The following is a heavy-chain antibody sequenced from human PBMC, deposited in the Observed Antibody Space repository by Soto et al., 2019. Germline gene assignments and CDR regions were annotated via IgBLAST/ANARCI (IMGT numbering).Heavy chain of an antibody. D-gene: IGHD2-15*01. Sequence: GESLKISCKADGYSFTRHWIGWVRQVPGRGLEWVAVIYPADSDARYSPSFRGRGTISVDISINTVYLQWRSLKASDTAIYFCARQDIVTAPGRGVYFDPWGQGTPVTVSS. CDR1: GYSFTRHW. CDR2: IYPADSDA. V-gene: IGHV5-51*01. J-gene: IGHJ4*02. CDR3: ARQDIVTAPGRGVYFDP.